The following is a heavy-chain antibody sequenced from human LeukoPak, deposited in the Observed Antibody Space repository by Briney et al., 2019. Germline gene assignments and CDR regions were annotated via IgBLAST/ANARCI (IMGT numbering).Heavy chain of an antibody. J-gene: IGHJ4*02. CDR3: ARVRDGGSYEDYFDY. CDR1: GFTFSDYD. CDR2: ISFDGSDK. D-gene: IGHD1-26*01. Sequence: GGSLRLSCADSGFTFSDYDMHWVRQAPGKGLEWVAIISFDGSDKYYADSVTGRFTISRDNSKNTLYLQMNSLRAEDTAVYYCARVRDGGSYEDYFDYWGQGTLVTVSS. V-gene: IGHV3-30*03.